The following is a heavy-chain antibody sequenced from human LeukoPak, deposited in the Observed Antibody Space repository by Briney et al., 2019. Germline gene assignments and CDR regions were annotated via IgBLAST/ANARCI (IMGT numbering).Heavy chain of an antibody. Sequence: SVKVSCKASGGTFSSYAISWVRQAPGQGLEWMGGIIPIFGTANYAQKFQGRVTITADESTSTAYMELSSLRSEDTAVYYCARATEGSMVRGVINEIGGYWGQGTLVTVSS. CDR2: IIPIFGTA. CDR3: ARATEGSMVRGVINEIGGY. CDR1: GGTFSSYA. J-gene: IGHJ4*02. D-gene: IGHD3-10*01. V-gene: IGHV1-69*13.